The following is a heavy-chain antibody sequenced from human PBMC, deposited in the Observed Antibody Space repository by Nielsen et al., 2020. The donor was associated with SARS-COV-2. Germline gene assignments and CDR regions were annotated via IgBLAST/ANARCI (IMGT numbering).Heavy chain of an antibody. Sequence: ASVKVSCKASGYTFTSYAMHWVRQAPGQRLEWMGWINAGNGNTKYSQKFRGRVTITRDTSASTAYMELSSLRSEDTAVYYCARVSSSSWYWFDPWGQGTLVTVSS. CDR2: INAGNGNT. D-gene: IGHD6-13*01. V-gene: IGHV1-3*01. CDR1: GYTFTSYA. J-gene: IGHJ5*02. CDR3: ARVSSSSWYWFDP.